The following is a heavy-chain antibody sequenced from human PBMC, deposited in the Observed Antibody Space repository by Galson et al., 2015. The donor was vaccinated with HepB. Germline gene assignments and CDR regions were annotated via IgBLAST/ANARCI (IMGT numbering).Heavy chain of an antibody. V-gene: IGHV5-10-1*01. CDR2: IDPSDSYI. CDR3: ARITWVGIYYGMDV. Sequence: QSGAEVTKPGESLRISCQGFGYSFTDKWITWVRQMPGKGLQWIGRIDPSDSYINQSPSFQGHVTMSIDKSISTAYLEWSSLKASDTAIYYCARITWVGIYYGMDVWGQGTTVVVS. CDR1: GYSFTDKW. J-gene: IGHJ6*02. D-gene: IGHD1-14*01.